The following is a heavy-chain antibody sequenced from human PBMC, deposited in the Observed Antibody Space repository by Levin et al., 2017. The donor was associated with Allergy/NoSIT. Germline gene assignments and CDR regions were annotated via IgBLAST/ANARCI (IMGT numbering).Heavy chain of an antibody. V-gene: IGHV4-34*01. CDR1: GGSFSGYY. J-gene: IGHJ4*02. D-gene: IGHD3-10*01. CDR2: INHSGST. CDR3: ARGVQENYGSGSYYLGGVRKKYYFDY. Sequence: ESLKISCAVYGGSFSGYYWSWIRQPPGKGLEWIGEINHSGSTNYNPSLKSRVTISVDTSKNQFSLKLSSVTAADTAVYYCARGVQENYGSGSYYLGGVRKKYYFDYWGQGTLVTVSS.